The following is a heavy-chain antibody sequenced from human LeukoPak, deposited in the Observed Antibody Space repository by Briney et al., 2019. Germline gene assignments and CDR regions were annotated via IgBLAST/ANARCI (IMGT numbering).Heavy chain of an antibody. D-gene: IGHD3-3*01. J-gene: IGHJ4*02. V-gene: IGHV4-39*01. CDR1: GGSISSSSYY. Sequence: SETLSLTCTVSGGSISSSSYYWGWIRQPPGKGLEWIGSIYYSGSTYYNPSLKSRVTISVDTSKNQSSLKLSSVTAADTAVYYCASRAGYYDFWSGYYSDYWGQGTLVTVSS. CDR3: ASRAGYYDFWSGYYSDY. CDR2: IYYSGST.